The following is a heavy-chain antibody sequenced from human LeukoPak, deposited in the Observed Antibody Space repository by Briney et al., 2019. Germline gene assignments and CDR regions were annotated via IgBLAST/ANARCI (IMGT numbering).Heavy chain of an antibody. D-gene: IGHD3-10*01. CDR1: GYTFTGYY. CDR2: INPNSGGT. J-gene: IGHJ4*02. Sequence: ASVKVSCKASGYTFTGYYMHWVRQAPGQGLDWMGWINPNSGGTNYAQKFQGRVTMTRDTSISTAYMELSRLRSDDTAMYYCARGITMVRGVIIPTVYYWGQGTLVTVSS. CDR3: ARGITMVRGVIIPTVYY. V-gene: IGHV1-2*02.